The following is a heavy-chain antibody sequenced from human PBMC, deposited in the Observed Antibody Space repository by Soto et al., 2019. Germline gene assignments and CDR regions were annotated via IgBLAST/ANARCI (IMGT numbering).Heavy chain of an antibody. CDR2: INHFGSI. CDR1: NGSLSGYS. V-gene: IGHV4-34*01. CDR3: ATGGGFIEGRMVWFDP. Sequence: QVHLLPWGAGLLQPSETLSLSCSVHNGSLSGYSWNWIRQPPGKGLEWIGEINHFGSINYNPSLRSRVTRTVVRSRNQFSLKLRSVTAADTAVYYCATGGGFIEGRMVWFDPWGQGTQVTVSS. J-gene: IGHJ5*02. D-gene: IGHD6-6*01.